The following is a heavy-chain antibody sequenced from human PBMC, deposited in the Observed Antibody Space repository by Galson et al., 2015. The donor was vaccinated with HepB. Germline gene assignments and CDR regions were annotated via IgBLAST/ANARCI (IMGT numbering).Heavy chain of an antibody. D-gene: IGHD2-21*02. Sequence: SLRLSCAASGFSVSSKFMSWVRQAPGKGLEWVSTFHRDGRTDYADSVKGRFTISRDNSQNSLYLQMNSLRVDDTAVYYCAGWVVTASWDYFGVDVWGQGTTVTVSS. CDR2: FHRDGRT. CDR1: GFSVSSKF. J-gene: IGHJ6*02. V-gene: IGHV3-53*01. CDR3: AGWVVTASWDYFGVDV.